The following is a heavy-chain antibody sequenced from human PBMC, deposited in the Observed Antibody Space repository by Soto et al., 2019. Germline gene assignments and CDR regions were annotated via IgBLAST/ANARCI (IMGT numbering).Heavy chain of an antibody. CDR3: ARIPDPYSRGWYVFDY. CDR1: GGSISGYH. V-gene: IGHV4-59*01. D-gene: IGHD6-19*01. CDR2: MFYSGAT. J-gene: IGHJ4*01. Sequence: QVQLQESGPGLVRPSETLSLTCTVSGGSISGYHLSWIRQPPGKGLEWIGYMFYSGATNYNPSLTSRVTISIDTSKNQLSLMLSSVTAADTAVYFCARIPDPYSRGWYVFDYWGHGNLVTVSS.